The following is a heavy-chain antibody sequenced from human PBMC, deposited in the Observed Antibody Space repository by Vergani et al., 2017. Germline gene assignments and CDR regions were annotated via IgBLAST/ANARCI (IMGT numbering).Heavy chain of an antibody. Sequence: QVQLVQSGAEVKKPGASVKVSCKASGYTFTGYYMHWVRPAPGQGLEWMGWINPNSGGTNYAQEFQGRVTMTRDTSISTAYMELGRLRSDDTAGYYCVRDRLGIEDPRFDCWGEGTLVAVSS. V-gene: IGHV1-2*02. CDR1: GYTFTGYY. CDR2: INPNSGGT. D-gene: IGHD7-27*01. CDR3: VRDRLGIEDPRFDC. J-gene: IGHJ4*02.